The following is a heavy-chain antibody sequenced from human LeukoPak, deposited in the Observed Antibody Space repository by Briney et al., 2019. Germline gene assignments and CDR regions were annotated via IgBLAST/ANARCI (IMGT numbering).Heavy chain of an antibody. D-gene: IGHD6-13*01. Sequence: GGSLRLSCAASGFTFSSYGTSWVRQAPGKGLEWVSGISGSDGSTYYADSVKGRFTISRDNSRNTLFLQMNSPRAEDTAVYYCAKGGSSWFLHYWGQGTLVTVSS. CDR3: AKGGSSWFLHY. J-gene: IGHJ4*02. CDR1: GFTFSSYG. CDR2: ISGSDGST. V-gene: IGHV3-23*01.